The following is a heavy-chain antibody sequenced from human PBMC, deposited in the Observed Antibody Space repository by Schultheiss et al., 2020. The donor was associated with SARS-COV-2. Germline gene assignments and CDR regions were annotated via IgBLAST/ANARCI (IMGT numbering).Heavy chain of an antibody. CDR1: GFTFSSYA. D-gene: IGHD3-10*01. V-gene: IGHV3-48*03. J-gene: IGHJ5*02. CDR2: ISSSGSTI. Sequence: GESLKISCAASGFTFSSYAMHWVRQAPGKGLEWVSYISSSGSTIYYADSVKGRFTISRDNAKNSLYLQMNSLRAEDTAVYYCARDSGGGWFDPWGQGTLVTVSS. CDR3: ARDSGGGWFDP.